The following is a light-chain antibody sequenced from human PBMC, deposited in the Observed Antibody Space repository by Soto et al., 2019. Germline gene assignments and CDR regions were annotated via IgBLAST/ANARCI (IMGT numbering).Light chain of an antibody. CDR3: AAWDDSLSGHYV. J-gene: IGLJ1*01. Sequence: QSVLTQPPSASGTPGQRVTISCSGSSSKIGSNYVYWYQQLPGTAPKLLIYRNNQRASEVPDRFSGSKSGTSASLAISGLRSEDEADYYCAAWDDSLSGHYVFGTGTKVTVL. V-gene: IGLV1-47*01. CDR1: SSKIGSNY. CDR2: RNN.